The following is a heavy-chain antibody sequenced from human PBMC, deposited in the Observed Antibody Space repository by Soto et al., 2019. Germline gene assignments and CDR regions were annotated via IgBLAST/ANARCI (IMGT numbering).Heavy chain of an antibody. Sequence: QVQLQESGPGLVKPSQTLSLTCTVSGGSISSGGYYWSWIRQHPGKGLEWIGYIYYSGSTYYNPSRKSRVTISVDSSKNKFPLKLTFVTASDTAVYCCAREKGCSGRSCYLIDYWGQGTLVTVSS. CDR2: IYYSGST. CDR3: AREKGCSGRSCYLIDY. CDR1: GGSISSGGYY. D-gene: IGHD2-15*01. V-gene: IGHV4-31*03. J-gene: IGHJ4*02.